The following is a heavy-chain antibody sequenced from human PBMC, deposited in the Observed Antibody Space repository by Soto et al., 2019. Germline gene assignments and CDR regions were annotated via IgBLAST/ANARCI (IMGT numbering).Heavy chain of an antibody. CDR1: GGSVTYGNYC. CDR2: IYYSGST. CDR3: AMIPVDTYMIYWFDP. D-gene: IGHD5-18*01. Sequence: SVIKSLSKAVAGGSVTYGNYCLSWIRQPPGKGLEWIGHIYYSGSTNYSPSLKSRVTISLDTSNNQFSLKVTSVTAADTAVYCCAMIPVDTYMIYWFDPCGQGTLGTRSS. V-gene: IGHV4-61*01. J-gene: IGHJ5*01.